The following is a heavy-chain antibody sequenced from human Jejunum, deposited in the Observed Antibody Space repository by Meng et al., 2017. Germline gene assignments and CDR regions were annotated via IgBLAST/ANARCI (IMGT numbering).Heavy chain of an antibody. J-gene: IGHJ4*02. D-gene: IGHD2-15*01. CDR3: TRGYCSGARCY. CDR2: IRSKANGGTT. CDR1: GFTFGDYA. Sequence: GESLKISCAASGFTFGDYAVSWFRQAPGTGLEWVGFIRSKANGGTTEYAASVKGRFAISRNDSRSIAYLQMNSLKTEDTGLYYCTRGYCSGARCYWGQGTLVTVSS. V-gene: IGHV3-49*03.